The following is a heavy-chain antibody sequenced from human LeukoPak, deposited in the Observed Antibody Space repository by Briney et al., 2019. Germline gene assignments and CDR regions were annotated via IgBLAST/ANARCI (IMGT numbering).Heavy chain of an antibody. J-gene: IGHJ6*03. CDR2: ISSSSSYI. Sequence: PGGSLRLSCAASGFTFSSYSMNWVRQAPGKGLEWVSSISSSSSYIYYADSVKGRFTISRDNAKNSLYLQMNSLRAEDTAVYYCAKLPDKDIVVVVAATDYYYYMDVWGKGTTVTVSS. CDR1: GFTFSSYS. CDR3: AKLPDKDIVVVVAATDYYYYMDV. D-gene: IGHD2-15*01. V-gene: IGHV3-21*01.